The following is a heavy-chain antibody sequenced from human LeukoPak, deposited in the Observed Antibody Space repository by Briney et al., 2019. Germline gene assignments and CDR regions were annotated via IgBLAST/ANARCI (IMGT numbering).Heavy chain of an antibody. CDR2: IRFDRNNE. CDR1: GFTFSTCA. V-gene: IGHV3-30*02. J-gene: IGHJ5*02. Sequence: GGSLRLSCAASGFTFSTCAMNWVRQAPGKGLEWVAFIRFDRNNENYADSVKGRFTISRDNSKDTLYLQMNSLRAGDTAVYHCAKGNDYGANTRLPKYNWFDPWGQGTLVTVSS. D-gene: IGHD4-23*01. CDR3: AKGNDYGANTRLPKYNWFDP.